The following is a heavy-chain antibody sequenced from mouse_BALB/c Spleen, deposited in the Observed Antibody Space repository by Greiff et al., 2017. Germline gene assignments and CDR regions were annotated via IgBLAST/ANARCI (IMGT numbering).Heavy chain of an antibody. V-gene: IGHV5-9-3*01. CDR2: ISSGGSYT. Sequence: EVHLVESGGGLVKPGGSLKLSCAASGFTFSSYAMSWVRQTPEKRLEWVATISSGGSYTYYPDSVKGRFTISRDNAKNTLYLQMSSLRSEDTAMYYCARQYDYDGFAYWGQGTLVTVSA. CDR3: ARQYDYDGFAY. J-gene: IGHJ3*01. D-gene: IGHD2-4*01. CDR1: GFTFSSYA.